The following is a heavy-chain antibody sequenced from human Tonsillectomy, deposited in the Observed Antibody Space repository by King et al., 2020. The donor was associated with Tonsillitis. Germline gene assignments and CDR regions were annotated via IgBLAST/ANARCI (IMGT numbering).Heavy chain of an antibody. V-gene: IGHV3-48*01. CDR3: ASLGYNYFDY. CDR1: GFTFSTYS. Sequence: VQLVESGGGLVQPGGSLRLSCAASGFTFSTYSMNWVRQAPGKGLEWVSYISSSSTTIYYADSVKGRFTIYRDNAKNSLYLQMNSLRAEDTAVYYCASLGYNYFDYWGQGTLVTVSS. J-gene: IGHJ4*02. CDR2: ISSSSTTI. D-gene: IGHD5-18*01.